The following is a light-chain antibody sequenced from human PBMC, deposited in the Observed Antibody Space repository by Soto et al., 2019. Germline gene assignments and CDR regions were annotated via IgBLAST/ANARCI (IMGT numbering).Light chain of an antibody. CDR3: QQYVSSVT. V-gene: IGKV3-20*01. CDR1: QSVDSSF. J-gene: IGKJ1*01. CDR2: GAS. Sequence: EIVLTQSPGSLSLSPGERATLSCRASQSVDSSFFAWYQQKPGQAPRLLIYGASNRATGIPDRFSGSGSGTDFTLTMSRLEPEDFAVYYCQQYVSSVTFGQRTKVEIK.